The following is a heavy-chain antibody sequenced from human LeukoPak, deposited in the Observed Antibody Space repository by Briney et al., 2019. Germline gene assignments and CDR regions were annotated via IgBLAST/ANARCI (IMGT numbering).Heavy chain of an antibody. V-gene: IGHV3-21*01. CDR1: GFTFSSYS. Sequence: GGSLRLSCAASGFTFSSYSMNWVRQAPGKGLEWVSSISSSSSYIYYADSVKGRFTISRDNAKNSLYLQMNSLRAEDTAVYYCARAEDSSGWYNNWFDPWGRGTLVTVSS. CDR2: ISSSSSYI. CDR3: ARAEDSSGWYNNWFDP. J-gene: IGHJ5*02. D-gene: IGHD6-19*01.